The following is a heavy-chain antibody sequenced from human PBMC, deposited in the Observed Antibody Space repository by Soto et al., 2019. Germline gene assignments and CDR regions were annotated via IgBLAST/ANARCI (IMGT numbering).Heavy chain of an antibody. J-gene: IGHJ4*02. CDR1: GFPFSIYS. V-gene: IGHV3-48*01. Sequence: EVQLVESGGGLVQPGGSLRLSCAASGFPFSIYSMNWVRQAPGKGLEWSSYITSDTNTIKYADSVKGRFTISRYNAKNLAYLQMNSVRGEDTAVYFCAESVEAHFDYWGQGTVFTVSS. CDR3: AESVEAHFDY. CDR2: ITSDTNTI.